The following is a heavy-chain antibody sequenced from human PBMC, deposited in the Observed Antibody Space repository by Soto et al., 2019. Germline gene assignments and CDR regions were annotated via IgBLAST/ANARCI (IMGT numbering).Heavy chain of an antibody. J-gene: IGHJ5*02. CDR2: INAGNGNT. D-gene: IGHD3-10*01. Sequence: ASVKVSCKASGYTFTSYAMHWVRQAPGQRLEWMGWINAGNGNTKYSQKFQGRVTITRDTSASTAYMELSSLRSEDTAVYYCARNGIDYYGSGMILYNWFDPWGQGTLVTVSS. CDR1: GYTFTSYA. CDR3: ARNGIDYYGSGMILYNWFDP. V-gene: IGHV1-3*01.